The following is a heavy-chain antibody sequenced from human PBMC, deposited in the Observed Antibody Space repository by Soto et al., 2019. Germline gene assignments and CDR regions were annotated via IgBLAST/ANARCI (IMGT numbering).Heavy chain of an antibody. J-gene: IGHJ4*02. CDR1: GFTFSSDN. D-gene: IGHD3-16*02. CDR3: AREYGVWGSYRYPFEY. V-gene: IGHV3-21*01. CDR2: ISSSSSYI. Sequence: GSLRLSCADSGFTFSSDNINWVRKVPGKGLEWVSSISSSSSYIYYADSVKGRFTISRDNAKNSLYLQINSLRAEDTAVYYCAREYGVWGSYRYPFEYWGQGTLGTVSS.